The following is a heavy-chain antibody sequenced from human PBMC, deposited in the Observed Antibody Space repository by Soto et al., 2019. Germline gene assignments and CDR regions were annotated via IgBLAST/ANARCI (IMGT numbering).Heavy chain of an antibody. V-gene: IGHV3-30-3*01. CDR1: GFTFRSYA. CDR2: ISYDGSNK. CDR3: ARDSYYDFWSGNYYYYGMDV. J-gene: IGHJ6*02. Sequence: GGSLRLSCAASGFTFRSYAMHWVRQDPGKGLEWVAVISYDGSNKYYADSVKGRFTISRDNSKNTLYLQMNSLRAEDTAVYYCARDSYYDFWSGNYYYYGMDVWGQGTTVTVSS. D-gene: IGHD3-3*01.